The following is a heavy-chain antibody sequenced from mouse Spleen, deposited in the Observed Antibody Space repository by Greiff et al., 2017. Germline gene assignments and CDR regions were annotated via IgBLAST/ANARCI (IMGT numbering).Heavy chain of an antibody. CDR3: ARETGYGNYVWYFDV. CDR2: ILPGSGST. J-gene: IGHJ1*01. Sequence: QVQLQQSGAELMKPGASVKLSCKATGYTFTGYWIEWVKQRPGHGLEWIGEILPGSGSTNYNEKFKGKATLTADKSSSTAYMQLSSLTSEDSAVYYCARETGYGNYVWYFDVWGAGTTVTVSS. V-gene: IGHV1-9*01. D-gene: IGHD2-10*02. CDR1: GYTFTGYW.